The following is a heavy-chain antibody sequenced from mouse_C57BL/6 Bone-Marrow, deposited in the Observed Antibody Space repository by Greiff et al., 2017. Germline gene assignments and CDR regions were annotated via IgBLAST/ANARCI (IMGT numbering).Heavy chain of an antibody. CDR2: IYPRDGST. Sequence: QVQLQQSGPELVKPGASVKLSCKASGYTFTSYDINWVKQRPGQGLEWIGWIYPRDGSTKYNEKFKGKATVTVDTSSSTAYMELNSLTSEASAVYFWARRAQATYFDDWGQVTTLTVSS. CDR1: GYTFTSYD. J-gene: IGHJ2*01. D-gene: IGHD3-2*02. CDR3: ARRAQATYFDD. V-gene: IGHV1-85*01.